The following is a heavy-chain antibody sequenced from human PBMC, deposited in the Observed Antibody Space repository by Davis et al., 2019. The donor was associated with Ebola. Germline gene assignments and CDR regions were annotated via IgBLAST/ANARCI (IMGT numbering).Heavy chain of an antibody. CDR1: GGSFSGYY. CDR2: INYSGST. J-gene: IGHJ4*02. Sequence: MPSETLSLTCAVYGGSFSGYYWSWIRQPPGKGLEWIGEINYSGSTNYNPSLKSRVTISVDTSKNQFSLKLSSVTAADTAVYYCAREGKAVAVADYWGQGTLVTVSS. D-gene: IGHD6-19*01. CDR3: AREGKAVAVADY. V-gene: IGHV4-34*01.